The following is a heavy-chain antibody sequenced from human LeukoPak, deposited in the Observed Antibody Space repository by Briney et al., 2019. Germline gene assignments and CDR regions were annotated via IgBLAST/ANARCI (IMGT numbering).Heavy chain of an antibody. CDR3: ARGFGVVSRYYYYMDV. V-gene: IGHV4-39*01. D-gene: IGHD3-3*01. CDR1: GGSISSSSYY. CDR2: IYYSGST. J-gene: IGHJ6*03. Sequence: PSETLSLTCTVSGGSISSSSYYWGWIRQPPGKGLEWIGSIYYSGSTYYNPSLKSRVTISVDTSKNQFSLKLSSVTAVDTAVYYCARGFGVVSRYYYYMDVWGKGTTVTVSS.